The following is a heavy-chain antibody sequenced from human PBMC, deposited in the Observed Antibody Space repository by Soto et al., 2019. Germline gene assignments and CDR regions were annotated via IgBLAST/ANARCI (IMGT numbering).Heavy chain of an antibody. D-gene: IGHD2-15*01. V-gene: IGHV3-30*03. Sequence: QVQLVESGGGVVQPGRSLRLSCAASGFTFSSYGMHWVRQAPGKGLEWVAVISSDENTKFYADSVQGRFTISRDNSKNTLYLQMTSLRPEDTAVYYCAREVVTTQWYFDNWGQGIVVTVSA. J-gene: IGHJ4*02. CDR3: AREVVTTQWYFDN. CDR1: GFTFSSYG. CDR2: ISSDENTK.